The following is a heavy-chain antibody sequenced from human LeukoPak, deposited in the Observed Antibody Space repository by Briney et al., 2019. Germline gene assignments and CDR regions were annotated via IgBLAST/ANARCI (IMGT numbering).Heavy chain of an antibody. V-gene: IGHV4-59*01. Sequence: PETLSLTCTVSGGSISSYYWSWIRQPPGKGLEWIGYIYYSGSTNYNPSLKSRVTISVDTSKNQFSLKLSSVTAADTAVYYCARGGPVAGDFDYWGQGTLVTVSS. J-gene: IGHJ4*02. CDR2: IYYSGST. CDR3: ARGGPVAGDFDY. D-gene: IGHD6-19*01. CDR1: GGSISSYY.